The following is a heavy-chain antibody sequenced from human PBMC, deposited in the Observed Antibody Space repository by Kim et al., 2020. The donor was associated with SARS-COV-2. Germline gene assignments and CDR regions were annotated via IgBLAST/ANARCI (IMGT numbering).Heavy chain of an antibody. D-gene: IGHD3-10*01. J-gene: IGHJ6*02. CDR2: IGTAGDT. CDR1: GFTLSNYD. V-gene: IGHV3-13*01. CDR3: ESARGIQGGGLDV. Sequence: GGSLRLSCAASGFTLSNYDMHWVRQATGKGLEWVSYIGTAGDTNYPGAVKGRFTISRENARNTLHLQMNSMSAGDTAVYYCESARGIQGGGLDVWGQGTTVTVSS.